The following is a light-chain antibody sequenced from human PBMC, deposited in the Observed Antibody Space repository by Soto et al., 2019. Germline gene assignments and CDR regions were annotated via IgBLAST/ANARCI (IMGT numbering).Light chain of an antibody. CDR2: EVS. CDR3: TSYAGSNIWV. V-gene: IGLV2-8*01. J-gene: IGLJ3*02. Sequence: QSALTPPPSASGSPGPSVTISCTGTSSDVGAYNYVSWYQQYPGKAPKLMIYEVSKRPSGVPDRFSGSKSGKTASLTVSGLQPEDEADYYCTSYAGSNIWVFGGGTKVTVL. CDR1: SSDVGAYNY.